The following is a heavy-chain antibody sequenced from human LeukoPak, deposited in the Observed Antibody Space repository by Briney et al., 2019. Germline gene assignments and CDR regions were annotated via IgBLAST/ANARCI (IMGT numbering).Heavy chain of an antibody. J-gene: IGHJ3*02. CDR3: ARRKYYYDSSGPYMRDAFDI. Sequence: ASVKVSCKASGGTFSSYAISWVRQAPGQGLECMGGIIPIFGTANYAQKFQGRVTITADKSTSTAYMELSSLRSEDTAVYYCARRKYYYDSSGPYMRDAFDIWGQGTMVTVSS. CDR2: IIPIFGTA. CDR1: GGTFSSYA. D-gene: IGHD3-22*01. V-gene: IGHV1-69*06.